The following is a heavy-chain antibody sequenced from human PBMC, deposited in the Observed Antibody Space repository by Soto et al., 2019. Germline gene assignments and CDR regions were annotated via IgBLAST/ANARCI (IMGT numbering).Heavy chain of an antibody. V-gene: IGHV4-59*02. D-gene: IGHD2-21*01. CDR3: ARERCRHIMRRRANAAFDI. J-gene: IGHJ3*02. CDR2: IYYSGST. Sequence: SGTLSLTCAVSSGTVSSYDCSWILQHPGKGQEWLGYIYYSGSTNYNPSLKSRVTISVDTFKNQFSLKLSSVTAANTAVYYCARERCRHIMRRRANAAFDILGEAPMVT. CDR1: SGTVSSYD.